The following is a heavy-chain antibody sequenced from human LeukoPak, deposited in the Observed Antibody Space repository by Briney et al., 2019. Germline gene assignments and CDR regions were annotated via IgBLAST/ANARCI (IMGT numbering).Heavy chain of an antibody. V-gene: IGHV3-20*01. D-gene: IGHD5-18*01. J-gene: IGHJ4*02. CDR3: ARLEGGQLWFRFDY. Sequence: GGSLRLSCAASGFTFDDYGMSWVRQAPGEGLEWVSGINWNGGSIGYADSVKGRFTISRDNAKNSLYLQMNSLRAEDTALYHCARLEGGQLWFRFDYRGQGTLVTVSS. CDR2: INWNGGSI. CDR1: GFTFDDYG.